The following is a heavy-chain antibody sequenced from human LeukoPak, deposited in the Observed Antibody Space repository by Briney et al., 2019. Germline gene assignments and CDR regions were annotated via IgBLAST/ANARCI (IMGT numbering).Heavy chain of an antibody. D-gene: IGHD1-1*01. CDR1: GFIFSGSA. J-gene: IGHJ6*02. CDR2: IRSKTNNYAT. CDR3: ASAWSDYYGMDV. V-gene: IGHV3-73*01. Sequence: GGSLRLSCAASGFIFSGSAVYWVRQASEKGLEWVGRIRSKTNNYATAYAASVKGRFTFSRDDLKNTAYLQMNSLETDDTAVYYCASAWSDYYGMDVWGQGTTVTVSS.